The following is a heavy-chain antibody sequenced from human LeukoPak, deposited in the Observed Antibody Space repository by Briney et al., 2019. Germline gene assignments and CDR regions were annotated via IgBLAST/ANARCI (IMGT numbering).Heavy chain of an antibody. J-gene: IGHJ4*02. Sequence: SETLSLTCAVYGGSFSGYYWSWIRQPPGKGLEWIGEINHSGSTNYNPSLKSRVTISVDTSKNQFSLKLSSVTAADTAVYYCARIGPEGIVVVPAAIAYFDYWGQGTLVTVSS. CDR2: INHSGST. D-gene: IGHD2-2*01. CDR1: GGSFSGYY. V-gene: IGHV4-34*01. CDR3: ARIGPEGIVVVPAAIAYFDY.